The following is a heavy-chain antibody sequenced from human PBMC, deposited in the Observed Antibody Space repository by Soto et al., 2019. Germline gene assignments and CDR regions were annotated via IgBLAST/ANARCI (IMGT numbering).Heavy chain of an antibody. Sequence: GGALRLSCAAYGFTFSNYAMGWVRQAPGKGLEWVSSISTSIDATYYADSVKGRFTISRDDSKNTLYLQMNSLRAEDTAVYYCAKDRTVAARNFDYWGQGTLVTVSS. CDR1: GFTFSNYA. J-gene: IGHJ4*02. CDR3: AKDRTVAARNFDY. V-gene: IGHV3-23*01. D-gene: IGHD6-6*01. CDR2: ISTSIDAT.